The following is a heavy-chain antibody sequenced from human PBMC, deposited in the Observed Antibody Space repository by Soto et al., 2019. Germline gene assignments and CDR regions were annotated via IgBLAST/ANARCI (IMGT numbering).Heavy chain of an antibody. Sequence: SETLSLTCAVYGGSFSGYYWSWIRQPPGKGLEWIGEIHHSGSTNYNPSLKSRVTISVDTSKNQFSLKLSSVTAADTAVYFCASRSYGDYVGWFDPWGQETLVTVSS. J-gene: IGHJ5*02. D-gene: IGHD4-17*01. CDR3: ASRSYGDYVGWFDP. V-gene: IGHV4-34*01. CDR1: GGSFSGYY. CDR2: IHHSGST.